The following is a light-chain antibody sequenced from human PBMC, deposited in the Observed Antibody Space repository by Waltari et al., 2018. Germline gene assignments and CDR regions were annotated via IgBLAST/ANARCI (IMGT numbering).Light chain of an antibody. Sequence: QSALTQPASVSGSPGQSIPISCSGTPSDVGAYDFVSWYQQHPGKAPHLIIYEVSNRPSGISNRFSASKSGNTASLTISGLQAEDEADYYCSSYTTSSAPGVFGTGTRVTVL. CDR2: EVS. J-gene: IGLJ1*01. CDR3: SSYTTSSAPGV. V-gene: IGLV2-14*01. CDR1: PSDVGAYDF.